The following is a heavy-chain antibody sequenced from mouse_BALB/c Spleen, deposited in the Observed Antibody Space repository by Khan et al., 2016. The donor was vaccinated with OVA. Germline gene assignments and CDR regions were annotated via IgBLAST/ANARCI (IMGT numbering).Heavy chain of an antibody. V-gene: IGHV1S81*02. D-gene: IGHD3-3*01. CDR3: ARQLINFDY. CDR2: INPSNGRT. CDR1: GYTLTSYW. Sequence: QVQLKQSGAELVNPGASVNLSCKASGYTLTSYWMHWVKQRPGQGLEWIGEINPSNGRTNYNEKFKGKATLTVDKSSSTAYMQLSSPTSEDSAVYYCARQLINFDYWGQGTTFTVSS. J-gene: IGHJ2*01.